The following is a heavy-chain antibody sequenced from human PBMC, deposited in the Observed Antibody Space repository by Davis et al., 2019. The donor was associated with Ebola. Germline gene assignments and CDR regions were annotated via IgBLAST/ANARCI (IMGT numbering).Heavy chain of an antibody. CDR3: ARLGGYCSSTSCYDYYYYGMDV. CDR2: ISSSGSTI. CDR1: GFNFSDYY. Sequence: GESLKISCAASGFNFSDYYMSWICQAPGKGLEWVSYISSSGSTIYYADSVKGRFTISRDNAKNSLYLQMNSLRAEDTAMYYCARLGGYCSSTSCYDYYYYGMDVWGQGTTVTVSS. J-gene: IGHJ6*02. D-gene: IGHD2-2*01. V-gene: IGHV3-11*01.